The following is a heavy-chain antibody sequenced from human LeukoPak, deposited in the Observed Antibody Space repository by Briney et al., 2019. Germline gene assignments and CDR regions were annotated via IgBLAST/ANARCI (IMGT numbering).Heavy chain of an antibody. CDR2: ISYDGSNK. D-gene: IGHD3-10*01. V-gene: IGHV3-30*04. J-gene: IGHJ4*02. CDR3: ARDAGSGSYFDY. CDR1: GFTFSSYA. Sequence: PGRSLRLSCAASGFTFSSYAMHSVRQAPGKGLEWVAVISYDGSNKYYADSVKGRFTISRDNSKNTLYLRMNSLRADDTAVYYCARDAGSGSYFDYWGQGTLVTVSS.